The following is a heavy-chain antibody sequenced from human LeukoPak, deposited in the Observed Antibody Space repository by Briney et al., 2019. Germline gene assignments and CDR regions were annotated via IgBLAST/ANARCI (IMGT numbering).Heavy chain of an antibody. J-gene: IGHJ5*02. Sequence: EASVKVSCKASGGTFSSYAISWVRQAPGQGLEWMGGIIPIFGTANYAQKFQGRVTITADESTSTAYMELSSLRSEDTAVYYCARDRYSYGYKSNWFDPWGQGTLVTVSS. V-gene: IGHV1-69*13. D-gene: IGHD5-18*01. CDR1: GGTFSSYA. CDR3: ARDRYSYGYKSNWFDP. CDR2: IIPIFGTA.